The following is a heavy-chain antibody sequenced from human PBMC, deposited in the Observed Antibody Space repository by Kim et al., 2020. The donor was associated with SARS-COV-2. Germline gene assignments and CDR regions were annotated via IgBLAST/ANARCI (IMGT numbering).Heavy chain of an antibody. J-gene: IGHJ5*02. CDR3: ARGPGFWTQYSSGWYGFDH. Sequence: GSLRLSCAASGFTFSSYSMNWVRQAPGKGLEWVSYISSSSSTIYYADSVKGPFTISRDNAKNSLYLQMNSLRDEDTAVYYCARGPGFWTQYSSGWYGFDHWGQGTLVTVSS. D-gene: IGHD6-19*01. CDR2: ISSSSSTI. V-gene: IGHV3-48*02. CDR1: GFTFSSYS.